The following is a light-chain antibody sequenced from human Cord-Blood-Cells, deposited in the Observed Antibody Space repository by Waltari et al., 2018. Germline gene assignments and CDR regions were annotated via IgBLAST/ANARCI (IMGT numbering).Light chain of an antibody. J-gene: IGLJ2*01. Sequence: SYVLTQPPSVSVAPGKTARITCGGNNIGSKSVHWYQQKPGQAPVLVIYYDSDRPSAIPERFSGSNSGNTATLTISRVEAGDEADYYCQVWDSSSDHVVFGGGTKLTVL. CDR3: QVWDSSSDHVV. CDR2: YDS. CDR1: NIGSKS. V-gene: IGLV3-21*04.